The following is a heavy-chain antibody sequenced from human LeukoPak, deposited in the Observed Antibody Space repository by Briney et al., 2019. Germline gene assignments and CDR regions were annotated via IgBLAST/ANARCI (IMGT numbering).Heavy chain of an antibody. CDR1: GFTFSNAW. Sequence: GGSLRLSCAASGFTFSNAWMSWVRQAPGKGLEWVGRIKSKTDGGTTDYAAPVKGRFTISRDDSKNTLYLQMNSLKTEDTAVYYCTTEQSVVDWLGAFDIWGQGTMVTVSS. CDR3: TTEQSVVDWLGAFDI. J-gene: IGHJ3*02. CDR2: IKSKTDGGTT. D-gene: IGHD3/OR15-3a*01. V-gene: IGHV3-15*01.